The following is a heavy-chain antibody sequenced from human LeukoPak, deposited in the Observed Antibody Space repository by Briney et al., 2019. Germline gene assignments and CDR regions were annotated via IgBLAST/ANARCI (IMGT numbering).Heavy chain of an antibody. Sequence: ASVKVSCKASGYTFTSYGISWVRQAPGQGLEWMGWISAYNGNTNYAQKLQGRVTMTTDTSTSTAYMELRSLRSDDAAVYYCAREMATIEHFDYWGQGTLVTVSP. CDR2: ISAYNGNT. CDR3: AREMATIEHFDY. V-gene: IGHV1-18*01. D-gene: IGHD5-24*01. J-gene: IGHJ4*02. CDR1: GYTFTSYG.